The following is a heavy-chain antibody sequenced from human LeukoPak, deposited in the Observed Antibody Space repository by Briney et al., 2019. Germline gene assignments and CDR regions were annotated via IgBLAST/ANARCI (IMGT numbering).Heavy chain of an antibody. Sequence: PSETLSLTCAVYGGSFSGYYWSWIRQPPGKGLEWIGEINHSGSTNYNPSLTSRVTISVDTSKNQFSLKLSSVTAADTAVYYCARGLFLYSSSWFDPWGQGTLVTVSS. CDR3: ARGLFLYSSSWFDP. V-gene: IGHV4-34*01. CDR2: INHSGST. J-gene: IGHJ5*02. D-gene: IGHD6-13*01. CDR1: GGSFSGYY.